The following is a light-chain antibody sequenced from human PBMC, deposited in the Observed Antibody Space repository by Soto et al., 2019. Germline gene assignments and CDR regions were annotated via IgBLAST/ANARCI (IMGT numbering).Light chain of an antibody. V-gene: IGKV1-33*01. CDR3: QQYDHPLLT. Sequence: DIQMTQSPSSLSASIGDRVTITCQASQDISKYLNWYHQKPGKAPNLLIYDASTLETGAPSRFSGGGSGTDFTFTISSLQSEDVGTYYCQQYDHPLLTFGGGTRIEI. CDR1: QDISKY. CDR2: DAS. J-gene: IGKJ4*01.